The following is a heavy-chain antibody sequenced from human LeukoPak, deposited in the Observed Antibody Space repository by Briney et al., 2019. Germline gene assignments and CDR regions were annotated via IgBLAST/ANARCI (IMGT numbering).Heavy chain of an antibody. CDR1: GGSISSSSYY. CDR2: IYYSGST. V-gene: IGHV4-39*01. CDR3: ARYAEESDRGVDY. Sequence: SSETLSLTCTVSGGSISSSSYYWGWIRQPPGKGLEWIGSIYYSGSTYYNPSLKSRVTISVDTSKNQFSLKLSSVTAADTAVYYCARYAEESDRGVDYWGQGTLVTVSS. J-gene: IGHJ4*02. D-gene: IGHD3-22*01.